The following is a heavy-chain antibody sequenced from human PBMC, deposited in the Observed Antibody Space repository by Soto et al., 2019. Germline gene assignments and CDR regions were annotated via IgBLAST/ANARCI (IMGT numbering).Heavy chain of an antibody. CDR2: ITTSSAYI. CDR1: GFTFNTYD. CDR3: VRSGTARLLRHSWFDT. D-gene: IGHD2-21*01. J-gene: IGHJ5*02. V-gene: IGHV3-21*01. Sequence: EVQLVESGGGLVKPGGSLRLSCAAYGFTFNTYDMNWVRLAPGKGLEWVSAITTSSAYIYYADSLKRRITISRDNAKNSLFLQMNSLRAEDTAVYYCVRSGTARLLRHSWFDTWGQGTLVTVSS.